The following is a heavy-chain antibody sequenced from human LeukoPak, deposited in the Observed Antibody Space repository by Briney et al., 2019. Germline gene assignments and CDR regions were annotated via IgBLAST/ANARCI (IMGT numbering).Heavy chain of an antibody. CDR2: IRYDVSSK. J-gene: IGHJ4*02. D-gene: IGHD6-19*01. CDR1: GLTFSSYD. CDR3: ARGTPSGY. V-gene: IGHV3-33*01. Sequence: GGSLRLSCAASGLTFSSYDMHWVRQAPGKGLEWVAVIRYDVSSKYYSESVKGRFTISRDNSKNTLYLQMNSLRAEDTAVYYCARGTPSGYWGQGTLVTVSS.